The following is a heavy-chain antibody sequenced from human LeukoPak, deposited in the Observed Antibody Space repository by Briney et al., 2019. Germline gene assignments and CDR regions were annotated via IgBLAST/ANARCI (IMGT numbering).Heavy chain of an antibody. D-gene: IGHD1-14*01. Sequence: PGGSLRLSCAASGFIFSNYYMGWVRQAPGKRLEWVANIQEDGSATYYVDSVKGRFTISRDNAKNSLDLQMNSLRAEDTAVYFCARRKEVQTTFDCWGQGTLVTVSS. CDR3: ARRKEVQTTFDC. V-gene: IGHV3-7*01. CDR2: IQEDGSAT. CDR1: GFIFSNYY. J-gene: IGHJ4*02.